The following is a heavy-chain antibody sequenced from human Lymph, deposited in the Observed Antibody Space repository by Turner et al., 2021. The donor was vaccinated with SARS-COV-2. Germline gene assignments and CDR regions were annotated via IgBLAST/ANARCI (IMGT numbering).Heavy chain of an antibody. J-gene: IGHJ4*02. CDR2: IYSRGSS. V-gene: IGHV4-30-4*01. Sequence: QVQLQESGPGLVKPAQTLSRTSTVSGGSISSGEQYCSWIRQPPGKGLEWIGYIYSRGSSYYNPSLKSRVTISVDTSKIQFSLKLSSGTAADTAVYYWARVRYNSSWYFGVNDPSPRYYFDYWGQGTLVTVSS. D-gene: IGHD6-13*01. CDR3: ARVRYNSSWYFGVNDPSPRYYFDY. CDR1: GGSISSGEQY.